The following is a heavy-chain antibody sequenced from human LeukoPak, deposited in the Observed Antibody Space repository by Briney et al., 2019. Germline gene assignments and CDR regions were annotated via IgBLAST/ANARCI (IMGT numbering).Heavy chain of an antibody. CDR2: ISYDGSNK. CDR3: ASEPPSSGSYYPYYFGY. V-gene: IGHV3-30*03. J-gene: IGHJ4*02. CDR1: GFTFSSYG. Sequence: GRSLRLSCAASGFTFSSYGMHWVRQAPGKGLEWVAVISYDGSNKYYADSVKGRFTISRDNSKNTLYLQMNSLRAEDTAVYYCASEPPSSGSYYPYYFGYWGQGTLVTVSS. D-gene: IGHD1-26*01.